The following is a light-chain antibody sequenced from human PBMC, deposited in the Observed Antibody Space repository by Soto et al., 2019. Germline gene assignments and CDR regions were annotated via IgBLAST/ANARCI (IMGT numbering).Light chain of an antibody. J-gene: IGKJ4*01. CDR1: HSVGSN. Sequence: VMKQSPTTLSVSPWERATLSCRASHSVGSNLAWYQQNPGQAPRLLIYGASTRATGVPARFSGSGSATQFTLTISSLQSEDFGFYYCQQYKQWPVAFGGGPKVDIK. V-gene: IGKV3-15*01. CDR2: GAS. CDR3: QQYKQWPVA.